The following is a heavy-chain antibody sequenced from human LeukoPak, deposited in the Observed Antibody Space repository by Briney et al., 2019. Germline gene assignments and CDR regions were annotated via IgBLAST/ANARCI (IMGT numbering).Heavy chain of an antibody. CDR2: ISGSGSGGST. V-gene: IGHV3-23*01. CDR1: GFTFSDYD. Sequence: GSLRLSCATSGFTFSDYDMHWVRQAPGKGLEWVSNISGSGSGGSTYYVDSVKGRFTISRDNSKNTLYLQMNSLRAEDTAVYYCAAQFKKGHWGQGTLVTVSS. J-gene: IGHJ4*02. CDR3: AAQFKKGH.